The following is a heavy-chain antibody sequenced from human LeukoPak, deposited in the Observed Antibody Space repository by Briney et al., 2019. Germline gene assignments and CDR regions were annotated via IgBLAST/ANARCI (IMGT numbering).Heavy chain of an antibody. CDR1: GFSFSSYW. J-gene: IGHJ4*02. CDR3: AKVPSGSYYLPLDY. CDR2: ISGSGGST. D-gene: IGHD1-26*01. V-gene: IGHV3-23*01. Sequence: GGSLRLSCAASGFSFSSYWMSWVRQAPGKGLEWVSAISGSGGSTYYADSVKGRFTISRDNSKNTLYLQMNSLRAEDTAVYYCAKVPSGSYYLPLDYWGQGTLVTVSS.